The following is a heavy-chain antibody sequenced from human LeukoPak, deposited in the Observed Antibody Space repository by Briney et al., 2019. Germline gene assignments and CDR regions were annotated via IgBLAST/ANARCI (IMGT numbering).Heavy chain of an antibody. CDR1: GYTFTSYD. V-gene: IGHV1-8*01. Sequence: ASVKVSCKASGYTFTSYDINWVRQATGQGPEWMGWMNPNSGNTGYAQKFQGRVTMTRNTSISTAYMELSSLRSEDTAVYYCARLHYDFWSGPNWFDPWGQGTLVTVSS. CDR3: ARLHYDFWSGPNWFDP. D-gene: IGHD3-3*01. J-gene: IGHJ5*02. CDR2: MNPNSGNT.